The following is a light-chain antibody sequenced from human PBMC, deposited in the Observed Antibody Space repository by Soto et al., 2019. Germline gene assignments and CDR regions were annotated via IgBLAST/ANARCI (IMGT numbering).Light chain of an antibody. Sequence: IQMSQSPSSLPASAGGIVITTCRASQRISNRLAWDHQKPGKTPNLLIYDASDLGSGVPSRFSGSGSGTDFTLSISRLEPEDFAVYYCLRYGSSPTWTFGQGANVDIK. J-gene: IGKJ1*01. CDR2: DAS. V-gene: IGKV1-5*01. CDR3: LRYGSSPTWT. CDR1: QRISNR.